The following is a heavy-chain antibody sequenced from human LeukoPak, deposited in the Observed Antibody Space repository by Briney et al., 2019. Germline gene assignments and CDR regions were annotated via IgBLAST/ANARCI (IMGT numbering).Heavy chain of an antibody. CDR3: AKMGDSGSYYDSNFDY. J-gene: IGHJ4*02. CDR2: ISGSGGST. Sequence: PGGTLRLSCAASGFTFSSYGMSWVRQAPGKGLEWVSAISGSGGSTYYADSVKGRFTISRDNSKNTLYLQMNSLRAEDTAVYYCAKMGDSGSYYDSNFDYWGQGTLVTVSS. V-gene: IGHV3-23*01. CDR1: GFTFSSYG. D-gene: IGHD1-26*01.